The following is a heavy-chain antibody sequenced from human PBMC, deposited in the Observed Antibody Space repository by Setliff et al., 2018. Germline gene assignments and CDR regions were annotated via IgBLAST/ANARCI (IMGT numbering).Heavy chain of an antibody. D-gene: IGHD2-21*01. CDR2: IKSKTDGGTT. Sequence: GGSLRLSCAASGFTFSSHWMTWVRQAPGKGLEWVGRIKSKTDGGTTDYAAPVKGRFTISRDDSKNTLYLQMNSLRPEDTAVYYCARGGDYCGGECYIPPPDSYWGQGTLVTVSS. J-gene: IGHJ4*02. V-gene: IGHV3-15*01. CDR3: ARGGDYCGGECYIPPPDSY. CDR1: GFTFSSHW.